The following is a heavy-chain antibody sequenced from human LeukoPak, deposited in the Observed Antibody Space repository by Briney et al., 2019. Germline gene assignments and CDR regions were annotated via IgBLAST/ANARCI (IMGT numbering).Heavy chain of an antibody. CDR1: GGSISSYY. D-gene: IGHD3-9*01. CDR2: IYYSGST. V-gene: IGHV4-59*08. J-gene: IGHJ4*02. Sequence: SETLSLTCTVSGGSISSYYWSWIRQPPGKGLEWIGYIYYSGSTNYNPSLKSRVTISVDTSRNQFSLKLNSVTAADTAVYYCARHSGYFDWLIDYWGQGTLVTVSS. CDR3: ARHSGYFDWLIDY.